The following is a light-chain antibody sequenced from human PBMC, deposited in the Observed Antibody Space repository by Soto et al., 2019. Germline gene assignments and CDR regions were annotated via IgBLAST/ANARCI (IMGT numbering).Light chain of an antibody. CDR2: GAS. V-gene: IGKV3-15*01. J-gene: IGKJ1*01. Sequence: EILMTQSAATLALSPGSRATLSCRAREGVSGKLAWYQHKPGQATRLLIYGASTRATGIPARFSGSGSGKEFTLTIRGLQSEDVAVCSCQQYNDWPRTFGQGTKVDIK. CDR3: QQYNDWPRT. CDR1: EGVSGK.